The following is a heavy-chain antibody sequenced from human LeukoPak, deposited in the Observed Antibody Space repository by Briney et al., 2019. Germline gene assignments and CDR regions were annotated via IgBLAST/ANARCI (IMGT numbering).Heavy chain of an antibody. V-gene: IGHV1-18*01. CDR3: ARDHSSWYRSDYYYGMDV. CDR1: GYTFTSYG. D-gene: IGHD6-13*01. Sequence: ASVKVSCKASGYTFTSYGISWVRQAPGQGLEWMGWISAYNGNTNYAQKLQGRVTMTTDTSTSTAYMELRNLRSDDTAVYYCARDHSSWYRSDYYYGMDVWGQGTTVTVSS. CDR2: ISAYNGNT. J-gene: IGHJ6*02.